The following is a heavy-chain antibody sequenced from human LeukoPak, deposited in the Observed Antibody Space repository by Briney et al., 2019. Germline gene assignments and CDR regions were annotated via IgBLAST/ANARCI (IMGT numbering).Heavy chain of an antibody. Sequence: PSETLSLTCTVFGGSISSGDYYWSWIRQPPGKGLEWIGYIYNNGRTYYNPSLKSRVTISVDTSKNLFSLKVSSVTAADAAVYYCARGRSSSWSSFDYWGQGTLVTVSS. D-gene: IGHD6-13*01. J-gene: IGHJ4*02. CDR2: IYNNGRT. V-gene: IGHV4-30-4*01. CDR3: ARGRSSSWSSFDY. CDR1: GGSISSGDYY.